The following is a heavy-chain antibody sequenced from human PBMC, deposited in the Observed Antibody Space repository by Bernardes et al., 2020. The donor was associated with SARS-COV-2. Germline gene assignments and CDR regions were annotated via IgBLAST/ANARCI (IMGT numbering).Heavy chain of an antibody. CDR3: ARGDSSSFGFFVCDY. V-gene: IGHV1-3*01. CDR1: GYTFTSFA. D-gene: IGHD6-6*01. J-gene: IGHJ4*02. Sequence: ASVKVSCKASGYTFTSFALHWVRQAPGQRLEWMGWINPGNGNTKFSQKFQGRATSTRNTSATTASMELSSLTSEDTAVYYCARGDSSSFGFFVCDYWGQGTLVTVSS. CDR2: INPGNGNT.